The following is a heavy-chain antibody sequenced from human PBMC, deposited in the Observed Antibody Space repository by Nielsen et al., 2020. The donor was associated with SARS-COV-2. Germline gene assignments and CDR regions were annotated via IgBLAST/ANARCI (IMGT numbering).Heavy chain of an antibody. J-gene: IGHJ6*02. D-gene: IGHD3-3*01. Sequence: ASVKVSCKASGYTFTSYDINWERQATGQGLEWMGWMNPNSGNTGYAQKFQGRVTMTRNTSISTAYMELSSLRSEDTAVYYCATIITISDLFGYYGMDVWGQGTTVTVSS. CDR2: MNPNSGNT. CDR1: GYTFTSYD. V-gene: IGHV1-8*01. CDR3: ATIITISDLFGYYGMDV.